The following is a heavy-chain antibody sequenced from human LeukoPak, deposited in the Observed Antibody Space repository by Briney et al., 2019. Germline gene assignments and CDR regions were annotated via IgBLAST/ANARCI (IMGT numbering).Heavy chain of an antibody. Sequence: GGSLRPSCAASGFIFSSFAVSWVRQAPGKGLEWVSAISGRGMSGSGGSTYYADSVRGRFTISRDDSKKTLYLQMNSLRAEDTAVYYCAKVDGADDAFDIWGQGTMVTVSS. D-gene: IGHD4-17*01. CDR2: ISGRGMSGSGGST. J-gene: IGHJ3*02. CDR1: GFIFSSFA. CDR3: AKVDGADDAFDI. V-gene: IGHV3-23*01.